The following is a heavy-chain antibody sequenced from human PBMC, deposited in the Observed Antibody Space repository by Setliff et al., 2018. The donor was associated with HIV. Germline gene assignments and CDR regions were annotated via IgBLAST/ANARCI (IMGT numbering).Heavy chain of an antibody. CDR3: ARRRSPPSGFYSRYYLDA. J-gene: IGHJ6*03. V-gene: IGHV4-59*08. CDR1: GGFIGSFF. D-gene: IGHD3-22*01. CDR2: ISYSGTT. Sequence: ETLSLTCTVSGGFIGSFFWTWVRQPPGKGLQWIGHISYSGTTDYNPSLKSRVAISVDTSKNQFSLKMTSVTAADTAFYFCARRRSPPSGFYSRYYLDAWGKGTTVTVSS.